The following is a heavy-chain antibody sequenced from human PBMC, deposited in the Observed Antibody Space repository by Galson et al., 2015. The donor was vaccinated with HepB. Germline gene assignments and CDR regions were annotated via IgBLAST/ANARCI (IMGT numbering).Heavy chain of an antibody. J-gene: IGHJ6*03. D-gene: IGHD5-12*01. CDR3: ARPALSGYELEPPANYMDV. V-gene: IGHV4-39*01. Sequence: GLEWIGSIYYSGSTYYNPSLKSRVTISVDTSKNQFSLKLSSVTAADTAVYYCARPALSGYELEPPANYMDVWGKGTTVTVSS. CDR2: IYYSGST.